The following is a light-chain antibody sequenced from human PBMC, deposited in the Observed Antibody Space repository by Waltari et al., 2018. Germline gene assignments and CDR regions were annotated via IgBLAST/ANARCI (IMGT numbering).Light chain of an antibody. J-gene: IGKJ1*01. Sequence: ETVLTQSPGTLSLSPGERATLSCRASQSVASRHLAWYQQKPGQAPRRLIYDASSRATGIPDMFSGSGSGTDFTLTITRLEPEDFAVYYCQQYGNPPRTFGQGTDVEIK. CDR2: DAS. CDR3: QQYGNPPRT. V-gene: IGKV3-20*01. CDR1: QSVASRH.